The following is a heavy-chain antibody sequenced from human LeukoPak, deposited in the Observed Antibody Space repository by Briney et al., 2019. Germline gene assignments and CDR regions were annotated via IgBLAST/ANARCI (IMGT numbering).Heavy chain of an antibody. CDR3: ATLVVVVAATRGYYFDY. Sequence: SETLSLTCAVYGGSFSGYYWSWIRQPPGKGLEWIGEINHSGSTNYNPSLKSRVTISVDKSKNQFSLKLSSVTAADTAVYYCATLVVVVAATRGYYFDYWGQGTLVTVSS. CDR1: GGSFSGYY. V-gene: IGHV4-34*01. J-gene: IGHJ4*02. CDR2: INHSGST. D-gene: IGHD2-15*01.